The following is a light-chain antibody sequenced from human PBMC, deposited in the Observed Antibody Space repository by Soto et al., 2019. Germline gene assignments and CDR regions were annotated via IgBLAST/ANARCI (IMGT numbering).Light chain of an antibody. V-gene: IGKV3-20*01. J-gene: IGKJ1*01. Sequence: LTQPPLTLYVSPGEIATLSCRASQSVSSNLAWFQQKSGQAPRLLLYGTSSRATGIPERFSGSGPGTDFTLTISRLEPEDFAVYYCQHYCSSRTFGQGTKVDTK. CDR3: QHYCSSRT. CDR2: GTS. CDR1: QSVSSN.